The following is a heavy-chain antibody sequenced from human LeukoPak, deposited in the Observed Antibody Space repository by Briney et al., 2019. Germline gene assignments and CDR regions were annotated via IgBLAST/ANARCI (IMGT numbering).Heavy chain of an antibody. CDR3: ARGDGDY. CDR2: ISVYNANI. J-gene: IGHJ4*02. CDR1: GYNFPNYG. Sequence: GASVRISCKASGYNFPNYGISWMRQAPGQGLEWMGWISVYNANINYAQKFQGRVTMTTDTSTSTAYMELRSLISDGTAVYYCARGDGDYWGQGTLVTVSS. D-gene: IGHD5-24*01. V-gene: IGHV1-18*01.